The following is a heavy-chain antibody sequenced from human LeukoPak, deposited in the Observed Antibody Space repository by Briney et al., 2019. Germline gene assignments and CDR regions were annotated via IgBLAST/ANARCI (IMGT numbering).Heavy chain of an antibody. Sequence: SETLSLTCTVSGGSISSGDYYWSWIRQPPGKGLEWIGYIHYSGSTYYNPSLKSRVTISVDTSKNQFSLKLSSVTAADTAVYYCATQSPITGTTGYWFDPWGQGTLVTVSS. CDR3: ATQSPITGTTGYWFDP. D-gene: IGHD1-7*01. J-gene: IGHJ5*02. CDR2: IHYSGST. CDR1: GGSISSGDYY. V-gene: IGHV4-30-4*08.